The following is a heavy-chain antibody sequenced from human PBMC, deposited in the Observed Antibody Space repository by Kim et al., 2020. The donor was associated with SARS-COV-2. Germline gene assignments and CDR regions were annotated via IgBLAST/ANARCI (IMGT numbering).Heavy chain of an antibody. J-gene: IGHJ4*02. CDR1: GGSFSGYY. CDR3: ARGVNYGSGRLFDY. D-gene: IGHD3-10*01. Sequence: SETLSLTCAVYGGSFSGYYWSWIRQPPGKGLEWIGEINHIGSTNYNPSLKSRVTISVDTSKNQFSLKLSSVTAADTDVYYCARGVNYGSGRLFDYWGQETLVTVSS. CDR2: INHIGST. V-gene: IGHV4-34*01.